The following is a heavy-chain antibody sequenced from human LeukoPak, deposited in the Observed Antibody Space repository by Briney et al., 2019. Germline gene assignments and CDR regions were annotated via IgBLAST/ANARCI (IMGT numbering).Heavy chain of an antibody. CDR1: GGSISGYF. CDR3: ARVKGYSSSWAYFDH. J-gene: IGHJ4*02. V-gene: IGHV4-59*01. CDR2: IYYNGYT. D-gene: IGHD6-13*01. Sequence: SETLSLTCTVSGGSISGYFWSWIRQPPGKGLEWIGYIYYNGYTDYRPSLRSRVTISVDTSKNQLSLKLSSVTAADTAVYYCARVKGYSSSWAYFDHWGQGTLVTVSS.